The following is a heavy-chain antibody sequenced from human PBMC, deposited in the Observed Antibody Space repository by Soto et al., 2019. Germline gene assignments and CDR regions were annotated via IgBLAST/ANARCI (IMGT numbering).Heavy chain of an antibody. J-gene: IGHJ6*04. Sequence: ASVEVSCKPSGYSFSDYFIQWVRQAPGQGLEWVAWINPKTAATNYAKKFQGRVSLTWDTSSTTAYMELTRLRPDDTAVYYCARIKWGLNYYNGMDVWGKGTTVTVSS. CDR2: INPKTAAT. CDR1: GYSFSDYF. CDR3: ARIKWGLNYYNGMDV. D-gene: IGHD1-26*01. V-gene: IGHV1-2*02.